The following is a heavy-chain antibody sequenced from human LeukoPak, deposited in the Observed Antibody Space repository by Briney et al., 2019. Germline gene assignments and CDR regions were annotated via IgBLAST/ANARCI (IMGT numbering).Heavy chain of an antibody. V-gene: IGHV5-51*01. CDR3: ARSGSDIVAPRGRSDP. J-gene: IGHJ5*02. CDR2: IYPGDSDT. CDR1: GYSFTSYW. D-gene: IGHD2-15*01. Sequence: GESLKISCKGSGYSFTSYWIGWVRQMPGKGLEWMGIIYPGDSDTRYSPSLQGQVTISADKSISTAYLQWSSLKASDTAMYYCARSGSDIVAPRGRSDPWGQGTLVTVSS.